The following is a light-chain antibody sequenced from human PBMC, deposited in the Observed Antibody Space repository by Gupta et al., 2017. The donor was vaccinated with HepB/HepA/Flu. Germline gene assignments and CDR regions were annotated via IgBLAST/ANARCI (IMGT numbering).Light chain of an antibody. V-gene: IGLV3-21*03. J-gene: IGLJ2*01. CDR3: QVWDSSSDLVV. Sequence: SYVLTQPPSLAVAPGKTARITWGGNNIGSKSVHWYQQKPGQAPVLVVYDDSDRPSGIPERFSGSNSGNTATLTISRVEAGDEADYYCQVWDSSSDLVVFGGGTKLTVL. CDR1: NIGSKS. CDR2: DDS.